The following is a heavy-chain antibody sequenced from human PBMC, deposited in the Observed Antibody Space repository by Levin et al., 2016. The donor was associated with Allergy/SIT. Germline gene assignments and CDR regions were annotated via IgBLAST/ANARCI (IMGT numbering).Heavy chain of an antibody. CDR3: AKDPSGRPLYFFHY. CDR1: EFAFNTYG. Sequence: GESLKISCAASEFAFNTYGMHWVRQAPGKGLEWVAAISYDGVNKYYSDSVKGRFTISRDNSKNTLFLQMSSLRAEDTAIYYCAKDPSGRPLYFFHYWGQGTLVTVSS. J-gene: IGHJ4*02. D-gene: IGHD6-19*01. CDR2: ISYDGVNK. V-gene: IGHV3-30*18.